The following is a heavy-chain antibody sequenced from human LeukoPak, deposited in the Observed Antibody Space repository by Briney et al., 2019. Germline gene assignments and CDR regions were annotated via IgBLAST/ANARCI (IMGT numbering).Heavy chain of an antibody. CDR2: ISGRGDGT. D-gene: IGHD3-3*01. CDR1: GFTFNNYA. J-gene: IGHJ4*02. CDR3: AKGLGGYYDFWSGYYLDY. V-gene: IGHV3-23*01. Sequence: GGSLRLSCAASGFTFNNYAMSWVRQAPGMGLQWLPTISGRGDGTYYADSVKGRFTISRDNSKNTVYLQMNSLRAEDTAVYYCAKGLGGYYDFWSGYYLDYWGQGTLVTVSS.